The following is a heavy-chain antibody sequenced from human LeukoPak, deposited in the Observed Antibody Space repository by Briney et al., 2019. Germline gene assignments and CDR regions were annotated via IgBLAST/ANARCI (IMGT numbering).Heavy chain of an antibody. CDR1: GFTFSRYA. D-gene: IGHD1-26*01. Sequence: SGGSLRLSCSASGFTFSRYAMHWVRQAPGKGVGYVSGINDNGGRTHYGDSVKGRFSISRDNSKNTLHLQMSTLRAEDTALYYCVKDVGGSYAFDYWGQGILVTVAS. CDR2: INDNGGRT. CDR3: VKDVGGSYAFDY. V-gene: IGHV3-64D*09. J-gene: IGHJ4*02.